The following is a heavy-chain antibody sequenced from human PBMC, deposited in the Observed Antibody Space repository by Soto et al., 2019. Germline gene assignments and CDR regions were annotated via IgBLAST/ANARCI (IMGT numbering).Heavy chain of an antibody. CDR2: ISYDGSNK. CDR1: GFTFSSYG. CDR3: AKGPIYYYYGMDV. J-gene: IGHJ6*02. Sequence: SLRLSCAASGFTFSSYGMHWVRQAPGKGLEWVAVISYDGSNKYYADSVKGRFTISRDNSKNTLYLQMNSLRAEDTAVYYCAKGPIYYYYGMDVWGQGTTVTVSS. V-gene: IGHV3-30*18.